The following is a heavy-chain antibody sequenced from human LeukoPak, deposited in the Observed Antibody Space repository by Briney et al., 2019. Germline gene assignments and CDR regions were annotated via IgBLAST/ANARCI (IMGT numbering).Heavy chain of an antibody. CDR3: ARRIYSSGWYYYYYGMDV. CDR2: IYYSGST. V-gene: IGHV4-39*01. J-gene: IGHJ6*02. CDR1: GGSVSSGSYY. Sequence: SETLSLTCTVSGGSVSSGSYYWGWIRQPPGKGLEWIGSIYYSGSTYYNPSLKSRVTISVDTSKNQFSLKLSSVTAADAAVYYCARRIYSSGWYYYYYGMDVWGQGTTVTVSS. D-gene: IGHD6-19*01.